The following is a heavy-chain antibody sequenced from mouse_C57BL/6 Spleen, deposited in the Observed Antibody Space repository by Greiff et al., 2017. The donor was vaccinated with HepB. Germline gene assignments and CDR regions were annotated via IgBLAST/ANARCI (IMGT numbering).Heavy chain of an antibody. D-gene: IGHD1-1*02. V-gene: IGHV3-6*01. CDR3: ARGVAPFDY. CDR1: GYSITSGYY. CDR2: ISYDGSN. J-gene: IGHJ2*01. Sequence: EVQLQESGPGLVKPSQSLSLTCSVTGYSITSGYYWNWIRQFPGNKLEWMGYISYDGSNNYNPSLKNRIPITRDTSKNQFFLKLNSVTTEDTATYYCARGVAPFDYWGQGTTLTVSS.